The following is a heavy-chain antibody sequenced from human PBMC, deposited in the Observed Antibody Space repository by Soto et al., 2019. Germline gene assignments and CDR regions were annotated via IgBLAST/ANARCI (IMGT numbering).Heavy chain of an antibody. CDR3: ARGYSSSWYDYGMDV. CDR1: GFTFSSYS. D-gene: IGHD6-13*01. CDR2: ISSSSSYI. J-gene: IGHJ6*02. V-gene: IGHV3-21*01. Sequence: EVQLVESGGGLVKPGGSLRLSCAASGFTFSSYSMNWVRQAPGKGQEWVSSISSSSSYIYYADSVKGRFTISRDNAKNSLYLQMNGLRAEDTAVYYCARGYSSSWYDYGMDVWGQGTTVTVSS.